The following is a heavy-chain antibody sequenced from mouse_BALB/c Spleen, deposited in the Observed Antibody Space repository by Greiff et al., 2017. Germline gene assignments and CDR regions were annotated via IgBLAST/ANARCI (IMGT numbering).Heavy chain of an antibody. J-gene: IGHJ2*01. Sequence: QVQLQQPGAELVRPGASVKLSCKASGYTFTSYWINWVKQRPGQGLEWIGNIYPSDSYTNYNQKFKDKATLTVDKSSSTAYMQLSSPTSEDSAVYYCTRSGDYGSSYDYFDYWGQGTTLTVSS. CDR3: TRSGDYGSSYDYFDY. D-gene: IGHD1-1*01. CDR2: IYPSDSYT. CDR1: GYTFTSYW. V-gene: IGHV1-69*02.